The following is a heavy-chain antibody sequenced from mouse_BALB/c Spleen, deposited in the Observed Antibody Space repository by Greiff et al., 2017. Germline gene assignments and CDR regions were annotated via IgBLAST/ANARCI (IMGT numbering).Heavy chain of an antibody. J-gene: IGHJ4*01. V-gene: IGHV1-63*01. CDR2: IYPGSGNT. D-gene: IGHD2-4*01. CDR3: ARSRMITGFDAMDY. CDR1: GYAFTNYW. Sequence: QVQLQQSGAELVRPGTSVKISCKASGYAFTNYWLGWVKQRPGHGLEGIGDIYPGSGNTYYNEKFKGKATLTADKSSSTAYMQLSSLTSEDSAVYFCARSRMITGFDAMDYWGQGTSVTVSS.